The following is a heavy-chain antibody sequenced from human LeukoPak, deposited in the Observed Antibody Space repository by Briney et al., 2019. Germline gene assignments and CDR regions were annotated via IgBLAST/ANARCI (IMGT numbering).Heavy chain of an antibody. J-gene: IGHJ4*02. Sequence: ASVKVSCKASGYTFTSYYMHWVRQAPGQGLEWMGIINPSGGSTSYAQKFQGRVTMTRDTSTSTVYMELSSLRSEDTAVYYCARAPIYYGSSGSPDYWGQGTLVTVSS. CDR3: ARAPIYYGSSGSPDY. CDR1: GYTFTSYY. D-gene: IGHD3-22*01. CDR2: INPSGGST. V-gene: IGHV1-46*03.